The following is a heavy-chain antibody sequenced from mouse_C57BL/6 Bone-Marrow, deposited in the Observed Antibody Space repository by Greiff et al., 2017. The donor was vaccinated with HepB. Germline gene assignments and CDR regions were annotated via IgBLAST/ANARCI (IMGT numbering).Heavy chain of an antibody. CDR2: ISSGSSTI. CDR3: AKNYYGSSYGGFYAMDY. D-gene: IGHD1-1*01. Sequence: VQLKESGGGLVKPGGSLKLSCAVSGFTFSDYGMHWVRQAPEKGLEWVAYISSGSSTIYYADTVKGRFTISRDNAKNTLFLQMTSLRSEDTAMYYCAKNYYGSSYGGFYAMDYWGQGTSVTVSS. CDR1: GFTFSDYG. V-gene: IGHV5-17*01. J-gene: IGHJ4*01.